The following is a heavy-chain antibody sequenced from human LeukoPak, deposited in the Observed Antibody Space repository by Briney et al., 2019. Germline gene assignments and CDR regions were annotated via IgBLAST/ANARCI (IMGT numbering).Heavy chain of an antibody. J-gene: IGHJ4*02. D-gene: IGHD2-15*01. CDR3: AKVGENVLRIYPHSYYFDS. Sequence: GSLRLSCAASGFKFGDFAMSWVRQTPGKGLEWVSGISASGANTYYAASVKGRFTSSRDNSNNTLFLQMFNLRAEDAAVYYCAKVGENVLRIYPHSYYFDSWGQGTLVAVSS. CDR2: ISASGANT. CDR1: GFKFGDFA. V-gene: IGHV3-23*01.